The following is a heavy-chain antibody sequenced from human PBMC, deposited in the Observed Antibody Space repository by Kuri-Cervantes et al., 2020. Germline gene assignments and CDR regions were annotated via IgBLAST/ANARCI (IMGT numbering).Heavy chain of an antibody. CDR2: ISWNSANI. V-gene: IGHV3-9*01. J-gene: IGHJ5*02. Sequence: SLKISCAASAFTFDDYAMHWVRQAPGKGLEWVSGISWNSANIGYVDSVRGRFTISRDSAKNSLYLQMNSLRAEDTALYYCAKEGYYYDSSGYHERWFDPWGQGTLVTVSS. CDR1: AFTFDDYA. D-gene: IGHD3-22*01. CDR3: AKEGYYYDSSGYHERWFDP.